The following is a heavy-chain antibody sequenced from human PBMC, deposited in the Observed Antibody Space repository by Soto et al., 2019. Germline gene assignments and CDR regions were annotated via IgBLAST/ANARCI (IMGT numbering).Heavy chain of an antibody. Sequence: GGSLRLSCAASGFTFSSYAMTWVRQAPGKGLEWVSAISGSGSSIFYADSVKGRFTISRDNSKNTLYLQMNSLRAEDTAVYYCAKEAEVPYFDYWGQGTLVTVSS. V-gene: IGHV3-23*01. CDR3: AKEAEVPYFDY. J-gene: IGHJ4*02. CDR2: ISGSGSSI. D-gene: IGHD1-1*01. CDR1: GFTFSSYA.